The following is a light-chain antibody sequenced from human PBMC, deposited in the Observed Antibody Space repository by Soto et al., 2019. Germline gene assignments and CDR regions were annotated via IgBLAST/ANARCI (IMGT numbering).Light chain of an antibody. Sequence: DIQMTQSPSSLSASVGDRVTITCRASQGISTYLNWYQQRPGKAPKLLIYAASSLQSGVPSRFSGSGSGTDFTLTISSLQPEDFATYYCQQFNNYPLTFGGGTKVDIK. CDR1: QGISTY. CDR2: AAS. CDR3: QQFNNYPLT. V-gene: IGKV1-39*01. J-gene: IGKJ4*01.